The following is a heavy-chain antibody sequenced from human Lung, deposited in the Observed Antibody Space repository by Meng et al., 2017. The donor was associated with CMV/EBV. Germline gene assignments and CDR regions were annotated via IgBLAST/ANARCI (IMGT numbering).Heavy chain of an antibody. V-gene: IGHV3-33*06. D-gene: IGHD3-3*01. CDR1: GFTFSSYG. CDR2: IWYDGSNK. Sequence: GESXKISCAASGFTFSSYGMHWVRQAPGKGLEWVAVIWYDGSNKYYADSVKGRFTISRDNSKNTLYLQMNSLRAEDTAVYYCAKDHLITIYWGGMDVWGQGXTVTVSS. CDR3: AKDHLITIYWGGMDV. J-gene: IGHJ6*02.